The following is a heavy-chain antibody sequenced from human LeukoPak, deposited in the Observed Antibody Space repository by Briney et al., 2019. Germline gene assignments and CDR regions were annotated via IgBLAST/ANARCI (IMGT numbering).Heavy chain of an antibody. Sequence: SPTLPLTFAISGDSVSTTGAAWNWIRQSPSRGLEWLGRTYYISKWYNDYAISVKSRMSINADTSKNQFSLQLNSVTPEDTAVYYCTRDLKGARETMVTGFSWYFDLWGRGTLVTVSS. CDR2: TYYISKWYN. V-gene: IGHV6-1*01. J-gene: IGHJ2*01. CDR1: GDSVSTTGAA. CDR3: TRDLKGARETMVTGFSWYFDL. D-gene: IGHD5-18*01.